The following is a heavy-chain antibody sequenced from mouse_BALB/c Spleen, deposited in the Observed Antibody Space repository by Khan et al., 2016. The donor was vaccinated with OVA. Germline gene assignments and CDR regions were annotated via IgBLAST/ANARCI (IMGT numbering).Heavy chain of an antibody. CDR1: GYIFTSYW. Sequence: QVQLKQSGGELVRPEASVKVSCKTSGYIFTSYWIHWVKQRSGQGLEWIARIYPGTGSTYYHEKFKGKATLSADKSSSTAYMQRSSLKSEDSAFYICARGEYGNFFFDYWGQGTTLTVSS. CDR3: ARGEYGNFFFDY. CDR2: IYPGTGST. D-gene: IGHD2-10*02. V-gene: IGHV1-76*01. J-gene: IGHJ2*01.